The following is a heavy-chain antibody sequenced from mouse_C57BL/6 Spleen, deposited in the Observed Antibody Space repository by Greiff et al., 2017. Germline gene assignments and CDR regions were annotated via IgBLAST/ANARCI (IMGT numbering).Heavy chain of an antibody. V-gene: IGHV2-2*01. Sequence: QVQLQQSGPGLVQPSQSLSITCTVSGFSLTSYGVHWVRQSPGKGLEWLGVIWSGGSTDYNAAFISRLSISKDNSKSQVFFKMNSLQADDTAIYYCARNDDGYHYAMDYWGQGTSVTVSS. J-gene: IGHJ4*01. CDR2: IWSGGST. CDR1: GFSLTSYG. D-gene: IGHD2-3*01. CDR3: ARNDDGYHYAMDY.